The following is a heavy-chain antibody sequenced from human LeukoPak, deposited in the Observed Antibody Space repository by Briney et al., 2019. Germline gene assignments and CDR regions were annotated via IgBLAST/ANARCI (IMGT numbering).Heavy chain of an antibody. Sequence: PGGSLRLACAASGFTFSSYSMNWVRQAPGKGLEWISSISSSSSYIYYADSVKGRSTISRDNAKNSLYLQMNSLRAEDTAVYYCATGIVVVIASRDYWGQGTLVTVSS. J-gene: IGHJ4*02. V-gene: IGHV3-21*01. D-gene: IGHD2-21*01. CDR3: ATGIVVVIASRDY. CDR2: ISSSSSYI. CDR1: GFTFSSYS.